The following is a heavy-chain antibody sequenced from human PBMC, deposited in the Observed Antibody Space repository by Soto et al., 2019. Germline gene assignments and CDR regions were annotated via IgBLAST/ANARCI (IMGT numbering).Heavy chain of an antibody. CDR1: GGSISSSSSS. D-gene: IGHD2-2*01. J-gene: IGHJ6*03. V-gene: IGHV4-39*01. Sequence: SETPSLTCTVSGGSISSSSSSWGWIRQPPGKGLEWLGIISYSGSTYYSPSLKSRVTISVDASKNLFSLKLSSVTAADTAVYYCARTYVTDVVVVPASKDYMDVWGKGTTVTVSS. CDR2: ISYSGST. CDR3: ARTYVTDVVVVPASKDYMDV.